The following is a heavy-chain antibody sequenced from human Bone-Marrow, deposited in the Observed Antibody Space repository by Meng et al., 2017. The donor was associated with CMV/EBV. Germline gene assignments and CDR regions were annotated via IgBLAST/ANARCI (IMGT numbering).Heavy chain of an antibody. J-gene: IGHJ4*02. CDR1: GFTFRTYR. D-gene: IGHD2-2*01. Sequence: GGSLRLSCAASGFTFRTYRMSWVRQAPGKGLEWVGNIKQDGSEKYYVSSVKGRFTISRDNAKNSLYLQLNSLRADDTAVYYFAREHRLPIPPDLDYWGLGTLVTVSS. CDR3: AREHRLPIPPDLDY. V-gene: IGHV3-7*01. CDR2: IKQDGSEK.